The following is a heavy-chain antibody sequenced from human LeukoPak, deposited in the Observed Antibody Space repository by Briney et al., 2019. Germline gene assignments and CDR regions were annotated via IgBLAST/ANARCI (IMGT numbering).Heavy chain of an antibody. D-gene: IGHD3-22*01. CDR3: ARVGYYDSSGYYQTGDHYYYYGMDV. CDR2: IYYSGST. Sequence: SETLSLTCTVSGGSISSYYWSWIRQPPGKGLEWIGYIYYSGSTNYNPSLESRVTISVDTSKNQFSLKLSSVTAADTAVYYCARVGYYDSSGYYQTGDHYYYYGMDVWGQGTTVTVSS. V-gene: IGHV4-59*01. J-gene: IGHJ6*02. CDR1: GGSISSYY.